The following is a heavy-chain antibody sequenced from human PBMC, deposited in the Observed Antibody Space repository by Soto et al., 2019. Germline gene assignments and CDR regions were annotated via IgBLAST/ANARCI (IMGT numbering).Heavy chain of an antibody. CDR3: TTVNFIVVVPAAIGPNWFDP. Sequence: GGSLRLSCAASGFTFSNAWMSWVRQAPWKGLEWVGRIKSKTDGGTTDYAAPVKGRFTISRDDSKNTLYLQMNSLKTEDTAVYYCTTVNFIVVVPAAIGPNWFDPWGQGTLVTVSS. CDR1: GFTFSNAW. V-gene: IGHV3-15*01. D-gene: IGHD2-2*01. J-gene: IGHJ5*02. CDR2: IKSKTDGGTT.